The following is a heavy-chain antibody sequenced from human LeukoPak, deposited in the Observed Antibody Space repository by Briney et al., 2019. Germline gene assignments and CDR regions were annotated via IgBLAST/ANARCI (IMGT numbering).Heavy chain of an antibody. J-gene: IGHJ4*02. Sequence: SETLSLTCTVSGGSIRNYYWSWIRQPPGKGLEWIGYIYYSGTTNYNPSLKSRVTISVDTSKNQFSLKLNSVTAADTAVYYCARGVYIAAAQYGYWGQGTLVTVSS. V-gene: IGHV4-59*01. D-gene: IGHD6-13*01. CDR1: GGSIRNYY. CDR2: IYYSGTT. CDR3: ARGVYIAAAQYGY.